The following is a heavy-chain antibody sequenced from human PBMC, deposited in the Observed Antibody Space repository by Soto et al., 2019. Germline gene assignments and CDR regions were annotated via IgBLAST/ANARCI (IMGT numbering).Heavy chain of an antibody. CDR1: GYIFTSYG. D-gene: IGHD5-12*01. V-gene: IGHV1-18*01. CDR2: ISANNGNR. Sequence: QVQLVQSGGEVKKPGASVKVSCKASGYIFTSYGISWVRQAPGQGLEWVGWISANNGNRKYAQKVQGRVTMTTDTSTSTAYMEMRSLRSDDTAVYYCARDISHGIVATLLDGWGQGTLVTVSS. J-gene: IGHJ4*02. CDR3: ARDISHGIVATLLDG.